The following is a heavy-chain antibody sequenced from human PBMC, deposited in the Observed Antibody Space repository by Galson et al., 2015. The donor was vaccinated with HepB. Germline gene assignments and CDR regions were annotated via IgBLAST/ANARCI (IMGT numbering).Heavy chain of an antibody. CDR3: ARRCPYCGGDSYDY. CDR2: VYYSGGT. D-gene: IGHD2-21*01. J-gene: IGHJ4*02. V-gene: IGHV4-39*01. Sequence: SLTCTVSGASVSHRNYFWAWVRQPPGKGLDWIVSVYYSGGTYYSPSLKSRVTISVDTSKNQFSLKLSSVTAADTAVYYCARRCPYCGGDSYDYWGQGTLVTVSS. CDR1: GASVSHRNYF.